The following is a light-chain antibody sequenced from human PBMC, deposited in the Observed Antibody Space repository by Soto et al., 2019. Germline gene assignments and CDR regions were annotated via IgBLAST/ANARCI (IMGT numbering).Light chain of an antibody. CDR1: SLDVGGFDY. CDR3: CSYAGIYTYL. J-gene: IGLJ1*01. CDR2: DVT. Sequence: QSALTQPRSVSGSPGQSVTISCTGTSLDVGGFDYVSWYQQHPGKAPTLIIYDVTQRPSGVPDRFSGFKSGNTASLTISGLYPGDEADYYCCSYAGIYTYLVGTGTKLTVL. V-gene: IGLV2-11*01.